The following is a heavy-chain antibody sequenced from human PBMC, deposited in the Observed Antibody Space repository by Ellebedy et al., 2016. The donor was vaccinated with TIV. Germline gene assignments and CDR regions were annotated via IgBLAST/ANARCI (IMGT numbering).Heavy chain of an antibody. D-gene: IGHD3-10*01. J-gene: IGHJ4*02. Sequence: GESLKISXAASGFTFSSNWMSWVRQAPGKGLEWVANIKHEGTEKYYVDSVKGRFTISRDNAKNSLYLQMNSLRAEDTAVYYCVREDNTVVRGFNVRGNDFWGQGTLVTVSS. CDR3: VREDNTVVRGFNVRGNDF. CDR2: IKHEGTEK. CDR1: GFTFSSNW. V-gene: IGHV3-7*01.